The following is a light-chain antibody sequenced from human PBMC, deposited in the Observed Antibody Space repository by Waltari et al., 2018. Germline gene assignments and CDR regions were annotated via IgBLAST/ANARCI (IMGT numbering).Light chain of an antibody. CDR1: QSISSW. CDR2: KAS. Sequence: DIQMTQSPSTLSASVGDRVTITCRASQSISSWLAWYQQKPGKAPKLLIYKASSLDSGVPSRFSCSGSGTEFTLTISSLQPDDFATYYCQQYNSPTWTFGQGTKVEIK. J-gene: IGKJ1*01. CDR3: QQYNSPTWT. V-gene: IGKV1-5*03.